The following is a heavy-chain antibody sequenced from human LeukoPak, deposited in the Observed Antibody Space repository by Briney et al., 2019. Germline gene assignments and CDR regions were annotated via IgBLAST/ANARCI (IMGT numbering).Heavy chain of an antibody. D-gene: IGHD2-2*01. CDR2: INPNSGGT. CDR3: AREPAYQGWYFDL. V-gene: IGHV1-2*06. J-gene: IGHJ2*01. CDR1: GGTFSSYA. Sequence: ASVKVSCKASGGTFSSYAISWVRQAPGQGLEWMGRINPNSGGTNYAQKFQGRVTMTRDTSISTAYMELSRLRSDDTAVYYCAREPAYQGWYFDLWGRGTLVTVSS.